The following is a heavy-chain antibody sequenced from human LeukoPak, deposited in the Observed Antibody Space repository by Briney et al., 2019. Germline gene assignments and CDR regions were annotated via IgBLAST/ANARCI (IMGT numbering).Heavy chain of an antibody. J-gene: IGHJ3*02. V-gene: IGHV4-4*07. Sequence: SETLSLTCTVSGGSIRNYYWNWIRQSAWKGLELIGRIHISGGTNSNPSLKSRVTMSVDTSKNQFSLRLSSVTAADTAVYYCARGAVGSTPPVAFDIWGQGTMVTVSS. CDR3: ARGAVGSTPPVAFDI. CDR2: IHISGGT. D-gene: IGHD1-26*01. CDR1: GGSIRNYY.